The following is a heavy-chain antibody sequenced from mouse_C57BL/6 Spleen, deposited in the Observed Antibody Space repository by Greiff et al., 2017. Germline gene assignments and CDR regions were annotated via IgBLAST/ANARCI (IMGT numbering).Heavy chain of an antibody. D-gene: IGHD2-1*01. Sequence: QVQLQQSGAELVKPGASVKISCKASGYAFSSYWMNWVKQRPGKGLEWIGQIYPGDGDTNYNGKFKGKATLTADKSSSTAYMQLSSLTSEDSAVYFCARDYGNESAMDYWGQGTSVTVYS. CDR3: ARDYGNESAMDY. J-gene: IGHJ4*01. CDR1: GYAFSSYW. CDR2: IYPGDGDT. V-gene: IGHV1-80*01.